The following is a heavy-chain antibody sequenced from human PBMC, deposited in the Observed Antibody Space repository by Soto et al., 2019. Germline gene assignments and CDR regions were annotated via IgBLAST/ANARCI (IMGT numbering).Heavy chain of an antibody. J-gene: IGHJ6*02. CDR2: ISGYNGDT. V-gene: IGHV1-18*01. CDR1: GYTFSRYG. Sequence: QGQLVQSGPEVKKPGASVKVSCKASGYTFSRYGISWVRQAPGQGLEWMGWISGYNGDTKYAQKVQGRVTMTIDTSNNTAYMEWRTLTSHDTPIYYWAKKGHPPHYSSGMDVGGQGTPVT. CDR3: AKKGHPPHYSSGMDV.